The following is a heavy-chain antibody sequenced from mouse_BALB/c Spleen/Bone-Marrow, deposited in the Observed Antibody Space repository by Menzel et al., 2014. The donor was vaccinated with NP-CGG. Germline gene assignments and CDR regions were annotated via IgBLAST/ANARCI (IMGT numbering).Heavy chain of an antibody. CDR1: GFTFSDFY. D-gene: IGHD2-10*02. CDR2: SRNEAKDYTT. Sequence: EVKLMESGGGLVQPGGSLRLSCATSGFTFSDFYMEWVRQPPGKRLEWIAASRNEAKDYTTEYSASVKGRFIVSRDTSQSILYLQMNALRAEDTAIYYCARDVGYGNYFVYWGQGTLVTVSA. V-gene: IGHV7-1*02. CDR3: ARDVGYGNYFVY. J-gene: IGHJ3*01.